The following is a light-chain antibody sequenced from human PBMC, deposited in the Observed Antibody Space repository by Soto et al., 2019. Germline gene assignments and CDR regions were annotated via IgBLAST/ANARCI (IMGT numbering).Light chain of an antibody. V-gene: IGKV4-1*01. J-gene: IGKJ1*01. CDR3: LHYYTVPRT. CDR1: QRLFYSSTNKNS. Sequence: DIVMTQSPDSLAVSLGERATINCKSSQRLFYSSTNKNSLAWFQQKPRQPPKLLIYWASTRESGVPDRFSGSGSGAAFTLTISSLEAEEVAVYYCLHYYTVPRTFGQGTKVEI. CDR2: WAS.